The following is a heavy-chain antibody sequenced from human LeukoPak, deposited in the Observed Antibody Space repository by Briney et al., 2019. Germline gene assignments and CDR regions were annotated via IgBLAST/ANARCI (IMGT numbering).Heavy chain of an antibody. CDR3: ATISNWGPRDY. CDR2: ISNNGGYT. Sequence: GGSLRLSCAASGFTFSSSAMSWVRQAPGKGLEWVSAISNNGGYTYYADSVQGRFTISRDNSKSTLCLQMNSLRAEDTAVYYCATISNWGPRDYWGQGTLVTVSS. J-gene: IGHJ4*02. V-gene: IGHV3-23*01. CDR1: GFTFSSSA. D-gene: IGHD7-27*01.